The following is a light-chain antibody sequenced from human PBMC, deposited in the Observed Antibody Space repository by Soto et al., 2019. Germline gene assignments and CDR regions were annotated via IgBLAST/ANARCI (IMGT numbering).Light chain of an antibody. Sequence: SYELTQPPSVSVAPGKTAMITCGGNNIGTKSVHWYQQKPGQAPVMLIYYDSDRPSGIPERFSGSNSMNTATLTISGVEAGDEADYYFQVWDTSSDHVVFGGGTKLTVL. CDR1: NIGTKS. V-gene: IGLV3-21*04. J-gene: IGLJ3*02. CDR3: QVWDTSSDHVV. CDR2: YDS.